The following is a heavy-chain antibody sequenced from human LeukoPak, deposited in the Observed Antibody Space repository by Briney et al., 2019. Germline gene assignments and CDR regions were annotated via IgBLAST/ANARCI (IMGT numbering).Heavy chain of an antibody. J-gene: IGHJ3*02. CDR2: IYYSGST. CDR1: GGSISSYY. Sequence: RASETLSLTCTVSGGSISSYYWSWIRQPPGKGLEWIGYIYYSGSTNYNPSLKSRVTISVDTSKNQFSLKPSSVTAADTAVYYCARGNTARDAFDIWGQGTMVTVSS. D-gene: IGHD5-18*01. CDR3: ARGNTARDAFDI. V-gene: IGHV4-59*01.